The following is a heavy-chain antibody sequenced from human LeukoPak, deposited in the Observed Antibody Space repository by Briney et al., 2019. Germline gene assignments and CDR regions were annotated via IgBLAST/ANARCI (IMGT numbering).Heavy chain of an antibody. CDR3: AREGSGRTAYNDGLDV. Sequence: PGGSLRLSCAASGLIFTNAWMTWVRQAPGKGLEWVSVIRSGGSTVYADSVKGRFTISRDNSKNTLYLQLNSLRAEDTAVYYCAREGSGRTAYNDGLDVWGQGTMVTVSS. J-gene: IGHJ3*01. CDR2: IRSGGST. V-gene: IGHV3-53*01. CDR1: GLIFTNAW. D-gene: IGHD3-10*01.